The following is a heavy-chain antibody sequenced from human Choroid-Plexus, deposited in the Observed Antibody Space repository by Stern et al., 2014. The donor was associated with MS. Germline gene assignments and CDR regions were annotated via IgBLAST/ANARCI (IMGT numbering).Heavy chain of an antibody. CDR2: IYWDDEK. CDR3: AHIFSDASSSWFDP. V-gene: IGHV2-5*02. D-gene: IGHD6-6*01. J-gene: IGHJ5*02. Sequence: SGPTLVKPTQTLTLTCTFSGFSLSTSGAGVTWIRQPPGKALEXLAVIYWDDEKRYSPSLKTRLTITRDTSKSQVVLTMTSMDPVDTATYYCAHIFSDASSSWFDPWGQGTLVTVSS. CDR1: GFSLSTSGAG.